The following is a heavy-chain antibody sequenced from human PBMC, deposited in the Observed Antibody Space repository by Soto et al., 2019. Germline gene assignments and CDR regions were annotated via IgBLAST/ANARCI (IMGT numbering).Heavy chain of an antibody. CDR3: ARVRYSSSWPGNWFDP. D-gene: IGHD6-13*01. J-gene: IGHJ5*02. V-gene: IGHV4-34*01. CDR1: GGSFSGYY. CDR2: INHSGST. Sequence: PSETLSLTCAVYGGSFSGYYWSWIRQPPGKGLEWIGEINHSGSTNYNPSLKSRVTISVDTSKNQFSLKLSSVTAADTAVYYCARVRYSSSWPGNWFDPWGQGTLVTSPQ.